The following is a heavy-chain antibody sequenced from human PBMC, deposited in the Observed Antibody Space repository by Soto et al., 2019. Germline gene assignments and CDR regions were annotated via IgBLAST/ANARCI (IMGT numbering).Heavy chain of an antibody. D-gene: IGHD6-13*01. CDR3: ARVISGRQQLPSGMDV. V-gene: IGHV4-34*01. CDR2: INHSGST. Sequence: SETLSLTCAVYGGSFSGYYWRWIRQPPGKGLEWIGEINHSGSTNYNPSLKSRVTISVDTSKNQFSLKLSSVTAADTAVYYCARVISGRQQLPSGMDVWGQGTTVTVSS. J-gene: IGHJ6*02. CDR1: GGSFSGYY.